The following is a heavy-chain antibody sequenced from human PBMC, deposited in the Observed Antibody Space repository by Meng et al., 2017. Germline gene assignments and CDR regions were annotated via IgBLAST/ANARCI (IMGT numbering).Heavy chain of an antibody. V-gene: IGHV7-4-1*02. CDR1: GYPLPRYA. D-gene: IGHD2-2*01. Sequence: QGSLVQSRSELGQPGAPFEVSCKASGYPLPRYAINWLRQAPGQGLQWMGWIDTKTGHPTYVPGFTGRLVFSLDTSVSTAYLQISGLKADDTAVYYCTRDGYSDCSRTSCFDSWGQGTLVTVSS. CDR3: TRDGYSDCSRTSCFDS. CDR2: IDTKTGHP. J-gene: IGHJ4*02.